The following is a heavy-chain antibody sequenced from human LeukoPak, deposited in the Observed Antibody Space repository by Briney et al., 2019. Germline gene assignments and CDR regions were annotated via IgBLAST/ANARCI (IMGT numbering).Heavy chain of an antibody. V-gene: IGHV4-39*01. D-gene: IGHD3-22*01. CDR2: IYYSGST. Sequence: PSETLSLTCTVSGGSISSSSSYWGWIRQPPGKGLEWIGNIYYSGSTYYNPSLKSRVTISVDTSKHQFSLRLSSVTAADTAVYFCARLTVVSLGDAFDIWGHGTMVTVSS. CDR3: ARLTVVSLGDAFDI. CDR1: GGSISSSSSY. J-gene: IGHJ3*02.